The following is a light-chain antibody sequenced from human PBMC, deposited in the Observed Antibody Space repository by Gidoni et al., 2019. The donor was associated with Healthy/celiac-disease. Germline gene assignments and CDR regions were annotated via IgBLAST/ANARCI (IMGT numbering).Light chain of an antibody. V-gene: IGKV3-20*01. J-gene: IGKJ1*01. CDR1: QSVSRSY. Sequence: EIVLTQSPWTLSLSPGESATISCRARQSVSRSYLAWYQQKPGQAPSLLIYGAAIRATGIPDRFSGSGSGTDFTLTISRLEPEDFAVYYCQQYGSSPCTFGQETKLEIK. CDR2: GAA. CDR3: QQYGSSPCT.